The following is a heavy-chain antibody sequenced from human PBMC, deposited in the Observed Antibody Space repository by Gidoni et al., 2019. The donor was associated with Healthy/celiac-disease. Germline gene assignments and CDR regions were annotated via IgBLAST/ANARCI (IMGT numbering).Heavy chain of an antibody. D-gene: IGHD3-9*01. J-gene: IGHJ4*02. Sequence: EVQLVESGGGLVQPGRSLRLSCAASGFTFDAYAMHWVRQAPGKGLEWVSGISWNSGSIGYADSVKGRFTISRDNAKNSLYLQMNSLRAEDTALYYCAKDTYYDILTGSYYFDYWGQGTLVTVSS. V-gene: IGHV3-9*01. CDR2: ISWNSGSI. CDR3: AKDTYYDILTGSYYFDY. CDR1: GFTFDAYA.